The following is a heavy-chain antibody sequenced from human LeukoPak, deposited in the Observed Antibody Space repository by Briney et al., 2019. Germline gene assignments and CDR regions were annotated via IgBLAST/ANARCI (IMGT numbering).Heavy chain of an antibody. J-gene: IGHJ4*02. V-gene: IGHV3-48*01. CDR3: ARARGYSYGYSDY. CDR2: TSTSSSTK. D-gene: IGHD5-18*01. Sequence: PGGSLRLSCAASGFTFSRYSMNWVRQAPGKGLEWVSYTSTSSSTKDYADSVKGRFTISRDNDKNSLYLQMNSLRAEDTAVYYCARARGYSYGYSDYWGQGTLVTVSS. CDR1: GFTFSRYS.